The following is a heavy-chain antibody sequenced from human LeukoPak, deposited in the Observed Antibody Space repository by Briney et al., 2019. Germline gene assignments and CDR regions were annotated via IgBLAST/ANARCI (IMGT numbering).Heavy chain of an antibody. CDR2: IWYDESKI. Sequence: GRSVRLSCAASGFTFFTYGMHWVRQAPGKGLEWVAVIWYDESKIYYADSVKGRFTISRDNSKNTLYLQMDSLRAEDTAMYHCARELRKGCYFDLWGQGTLVTV. J-gene: IGHJ4*02. V-gene: IGHV3-33*01. CDR3: ARELRKGCYFDL. CDR1: GFTFFTYG. D-gene: IGHD1-14*01.